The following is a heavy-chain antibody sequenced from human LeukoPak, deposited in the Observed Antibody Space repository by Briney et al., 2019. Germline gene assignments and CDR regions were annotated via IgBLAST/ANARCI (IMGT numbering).Heavy chain of an antibody. CDR3: ARRLAHIAAAAEFDY. Sequence: SETLSLTCNISGASINSDYYWNWFRQPPGKGLEWIAYFYYSGTTYYNPSLKSRLSISVDTSKNQFSLKLSSVTAADTAVYYCARRLAHIAAAAEFDYWGQGTLVTVSS. CDR2: FYYSGTT. V-gene: IGHV4-30-4*08. J-gene: IGHJ4*02. CDR1: GASINSDYY. D-gene: IGHD6-13*01.